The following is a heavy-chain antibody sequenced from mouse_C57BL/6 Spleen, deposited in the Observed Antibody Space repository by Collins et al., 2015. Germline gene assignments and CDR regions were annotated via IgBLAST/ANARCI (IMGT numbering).Heavy chain of an antibody. V-gene: IGHV9-2-1*01. CDR1: GYTFTDYS. CDR2: INTETGEP. CDR3: ARIITTVVALYYYAMDY. D-gene: IGHD1-1*01. Sequence: QIQLVQSGPELKKPGETVKISCKASGYTFTDYSMHWVKQAPGKGLKWMGWINTETGEPTYADDFKGRFAFSLETSASTAYLQINNLKNEDTATYFCARIITTVVALYYYAMDYWGQGTSVTVSS. J-gene: IGHJ4*01.